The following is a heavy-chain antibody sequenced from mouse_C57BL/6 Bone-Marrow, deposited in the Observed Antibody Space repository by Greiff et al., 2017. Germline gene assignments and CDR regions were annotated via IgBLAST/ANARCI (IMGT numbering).Heavy chain of an antibody. Sequence: VQLQQSGPVLVKPGASVKMSCKASGYTFTDYYMNWVKQSHGKSLEWIGVINPYNGGTSYNQKFKGKATLTVDKSSSTAYMELNSLTSEDSAVYYCARQLRLHFDYWGQGTTLTVSS. V-gene: IGHV1-19*01. CDR2: INPYNGGT. D-gene: IGHD3-2*02. CDR3: ARQLRLHFDY. CDR1: GYTFTDYY. J-gene: IGHJ2*01.